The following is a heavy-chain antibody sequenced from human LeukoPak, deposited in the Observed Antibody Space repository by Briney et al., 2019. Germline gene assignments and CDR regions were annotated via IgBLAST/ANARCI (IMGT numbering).Heavy chain of an antibody. V-gene: IGHV4-61*01. CDR3: ARGTTYYDILTGYSTQYFQH. CDR2: IYYSGST. Sequence: SETLSLTCTVSGGSISSSSYSWSWIRQPPGKGLEWIGYIYYSGSTNYNPSLKSRVTISVDTSKNQFSLKLSSVTAADTAVYYCARGTTYYDILTGYSTQYFQHWGQGTLVTVSS. D-gene: IGHD3-9*01. CDR1: GGSISSSSYS. J-gene: IGHJ1*01.